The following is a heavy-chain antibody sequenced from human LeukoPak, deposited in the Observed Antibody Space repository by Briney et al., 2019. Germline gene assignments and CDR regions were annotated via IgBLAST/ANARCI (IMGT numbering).Heavy chain of an antibody. Sequence: GGSLRLSCAASGFTYEGYAMHWVRQAPGKTLEWVALISLDGTPYYTDSVKGRFTISRANSKNSLYLQMDTLRSEDTAFYYCVNDLSCPSTSNAFDNWGQGAMVTVSS. J-gene: IGHJ3*02. CDR2: ISLDGTP. CDR1: GFTYEGYA. V-gene: IGHV3-43*01. D-gene: IGHD2/OR15-2a*01. CDR3: VNDLSCPSTSNAFDN.